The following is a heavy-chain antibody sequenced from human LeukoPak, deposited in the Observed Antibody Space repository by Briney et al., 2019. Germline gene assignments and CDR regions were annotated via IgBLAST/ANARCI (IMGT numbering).Heavy chain of an antibody. CDR3: AKISSGWIQGGNSDVGYNYYMDV. Sequence: PGGSLRLSCAASGFTFSSYAMSWVRQAPGKGLEWVSAISGSGGSTYYADSVKGRFTISRDNSKNTLYLQMNSLRAEDTAVYYCAKISSGWIQGGNSDVGYNYYMDVWGKGTTVTIS. D-gene: IGHD6-19*01. J-gene: IGHJ6*03. CDR1: GFTFSSYA. V-gene: IGHV3-23*01. CDR2: ISGSGGST.